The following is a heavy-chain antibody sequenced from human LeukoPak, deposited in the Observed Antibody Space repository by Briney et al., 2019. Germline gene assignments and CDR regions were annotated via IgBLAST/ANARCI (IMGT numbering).Heavy chain of an antibody. V-gene: IGHV3-23*01. J-gene: IGHJ4*02. CDR1: GFTFRDYA. CDR3: ARTGGSGSYYNWAYFDY. D-gene: IGHD3-10*01. CDR2: MSGGGDIT. Sequence: GGSLRLSCAASGFTFRDYAMSWVRQAPGRGLEWVSAMSGGGDITYYADSVKGRLTISRDNSKNTLYLQMNSLGVEDTAVYYCARTGGSGSYYNWAYFDYWGQGTLVTVSS.